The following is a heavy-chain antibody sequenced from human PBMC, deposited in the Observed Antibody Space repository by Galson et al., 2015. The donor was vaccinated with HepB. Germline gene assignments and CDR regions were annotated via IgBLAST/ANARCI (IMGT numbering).Heavy chain of an antibody. CDR2: IYSGGST. CDR3: ARERGSYCSGGSCYSGHWSTWYYFDY. J-gene: IGHJ4*02. V-gene: IGHV3-66*01. CDR1: GFTVSSNY. Sequence: SLRLSCAASGFTVSSNYMSWVRQAPGKGLEWVSVIYSGGSTYYADSVKGRFTISRDNSKNTLYLQMNSLRAEDTAVYYCARERGSYCSGGSCYSGHWSTWYYFDYWGQGTLVTVSS. D-gene: IGHD2-15*01.